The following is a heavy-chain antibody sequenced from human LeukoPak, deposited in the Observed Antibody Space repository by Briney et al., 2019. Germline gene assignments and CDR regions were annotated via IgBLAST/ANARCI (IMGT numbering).Heavy chain of an antibody. J-gene: IGHJ4*02. V-gene: IGHV3-30*18. CDR1: GFTFSSYA. D-gene: IGHD6-13*01. Sequence: GGSLRLSCAASGFTFSSYAMSWVRQAPGKGLEWVAVISYDGSNKYYADSVKGRFTISRDNSKNTLYLQMNSLRAEDTAVYYCAKDRIAAAGGGYYFDYWGQGTLVTVSS. CDR3: AKDRIAAAGGGYYFDY. CDR2: ISYDGSNK.